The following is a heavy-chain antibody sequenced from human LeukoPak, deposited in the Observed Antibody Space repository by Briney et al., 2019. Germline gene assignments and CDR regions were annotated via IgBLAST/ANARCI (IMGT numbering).Heavy chain of an antibody. Sequence: GGSLRLSCAASGFTFSSYWMSWVRQAPGKGLEWVANIKQDGSEKYYVDSVKGRFTISRDNAKNSLYLQMNSLRAEDTAVYYCARARARYSGSYGGAFDIWGQGTMVTVSS. CDR3: ARARARYSGSYGGAFDI. J-gene: IGHJ3*02. CDR1: GFTFSSYW. D-gene: IGHD1-26*01. V-gene: IGHV3-7*01. CDR2: IKQDGSEK.